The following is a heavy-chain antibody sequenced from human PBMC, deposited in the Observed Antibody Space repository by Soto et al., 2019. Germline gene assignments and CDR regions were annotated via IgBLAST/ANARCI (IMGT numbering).Heavy chain of an antibody. D-gene: IGHD2-15*01. J-gene: IGHJ6*02. Sequence: PSETLSLTCTASGGSVTNGIYYWSWIRQSPGRGLEWIGYIYYRGATKYNPSLESRVSISVDTPKNQFSLNLSSVTAADTAVYYCVRDTRRTGVKYYYGFDAWGQGTTVT. CDR2: IYYRGAT. CDR1: GGSVTNGIYY. V-gene: IGHV4-61*01. CDR3: VRDTRRTGVKYYYGFDA.